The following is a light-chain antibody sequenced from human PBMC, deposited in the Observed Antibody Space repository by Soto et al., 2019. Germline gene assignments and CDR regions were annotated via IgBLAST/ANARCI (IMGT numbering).Light chain of an antibody. CDR2: EVS. Sequence: QSALAQPASVSGSPGQSITISCTGYIHYDFVSWYQQHPGTAPKLVIYEVSNRPSGTSDRFSGSKSGHKASLTISGLQTEDEAVYYCGLYTSSSNYVFGTGTKVTV. J-gene: IGLJ1*01. V-gene: IGLV2-14*01. CDR1: IHYDF. CDR3: GLYTSSSNYV.